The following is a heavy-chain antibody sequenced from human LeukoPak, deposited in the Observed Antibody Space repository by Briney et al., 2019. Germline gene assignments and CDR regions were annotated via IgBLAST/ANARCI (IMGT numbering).Heavy chain of an antibody. D-gene: IGHD6-13*01. Sequence: PGRSLRLSCAASGFTFSSYAMHWVRQAPGKGLEWVAVISYDGSNKYYADSVKGRFTISRDNSKNTLYLQMNSLRAEDTAIYYCAKASRDIPAAGPSGYYFDYWGQGTLVTVSS. J-gene: IGHJ4*02. CDR1: GFTFSSYA. V-gene: IGHV3-30*04. CDR3: AKASRDIPAAGPSGYYFDY. CDR2: ISYDGSNK.